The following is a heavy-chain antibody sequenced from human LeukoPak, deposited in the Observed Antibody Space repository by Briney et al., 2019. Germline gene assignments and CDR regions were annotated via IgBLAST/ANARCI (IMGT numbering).Heavy chain of an antibody. Sequence: QPGRSLRLSCAASGFTFSLYAMNWVRQAPGKGLEWVSYINDDSSDIHYAGPVRGRFTIPRDDARKTLYLQLSSLRVEDTAVYYCARDTFQPGLIDSWGQGTLVTVSS. CDR3: ARDTFQPGLIDS. CDR1: GFTFSLYA. V-gene: IGHV3-48*04. J-gene: IGHJ4*02. CDR2: INDDSSDI. D-gene: IGHD2-2*01.